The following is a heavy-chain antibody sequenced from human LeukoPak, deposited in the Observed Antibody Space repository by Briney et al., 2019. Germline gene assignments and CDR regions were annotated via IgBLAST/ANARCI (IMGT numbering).Heavy chain of an antibody. J-gene: IGHJ5*02. CDR3: ARAAYYQNWFDP. D-gene: IGHD3-10*01. CDR2: IIPIFGTA. CDR1: GGTFSSYA. V-gene: IGHV1-69*05. Sequence: SVKVSCKASGGTFSSYAISWVRQAPGQGLEWMGGIIPIFGTANHAQKFQGRVTITTDESTSTAYMELSSLRSEDTAVYYCARAAYYQNWFDPWGQGTLVTVSS.